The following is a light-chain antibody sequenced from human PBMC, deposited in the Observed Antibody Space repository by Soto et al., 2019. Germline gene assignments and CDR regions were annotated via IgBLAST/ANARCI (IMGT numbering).Light chain of an antibody. Sequence: QSALTQPRSVSGSPGQSVTISCTGTSSDVGRYDYVSWYQQHPGKAPKLIIYDVTERLAGVPDRFSGSKSGNTASLTISVLQAEDEADYSYCSFAGSGSYVFGGGTKLTVL. CDR2: DVT. J-gene: IGLJ1*01. V-gene: IGLV2-11*01. CDR1: SSDVGRYDY. CDR3: CSFAGSGSYV.